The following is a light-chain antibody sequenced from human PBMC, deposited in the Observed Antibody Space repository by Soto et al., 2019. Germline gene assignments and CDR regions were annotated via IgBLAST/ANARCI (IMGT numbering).Light chain of an antibody. CDR2: DAS. CDR3: QQYYRSSIT. Sequence: GDRVTITFRASQSLNNYLAWYQQKPGKAPKLLIYDASTLERGVPSRFSGTGSGTEFTLTISSLQPDDFATYYCQQYYRSSITFGQGTRLEIK. V-gene: IGKV1-5*01. J-gene: IGKJ5*01. CDR1: QSLNNY.